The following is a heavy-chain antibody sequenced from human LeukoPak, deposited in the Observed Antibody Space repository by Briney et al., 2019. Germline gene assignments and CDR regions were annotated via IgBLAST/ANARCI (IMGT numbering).Heavy chain of an antibody. D-gene: IGHD5-18*01. V-gene: IGHV3-30*18. CDR1: GFTFSSYG. J-gene: IGHJ6*02. Sequence: GGSLRLSCAASGFTFSSYGMHWVRQAPGKGLEWVAVISYDGSNKYYADSVKGRFTISRDNSKNMLYLQMNSLRAEDTAVYYCAKDRSPGYSYDVNYYYGMDVWGQGTTVTVSS. CDR3: AKDRSPGYSYDVNYYYGMDV. CDR2: ISYDGSNK.